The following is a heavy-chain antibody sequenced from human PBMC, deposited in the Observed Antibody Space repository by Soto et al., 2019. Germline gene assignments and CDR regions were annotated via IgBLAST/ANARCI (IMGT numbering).Heavy chain of an antibody. Sequence: ASVKVSCKASGYTFTSYGISWVRQAPGQGLEWMGWISAYNGNTNYAQKLQGRVTMTTDTSTSTAYMELRSLRSDDTAVYYCARALRGYCSGGSCYGSSDWGQGTLVTVAS. J-gene: IGHJ4*02. CDR2: ISAYNGNT. D-gene: IGHD2-15*01. CDR3: ARALRGYCSGGSCYGSSD. V-gene: IGHV1-18*01. CDR1: GYTFTSYG.